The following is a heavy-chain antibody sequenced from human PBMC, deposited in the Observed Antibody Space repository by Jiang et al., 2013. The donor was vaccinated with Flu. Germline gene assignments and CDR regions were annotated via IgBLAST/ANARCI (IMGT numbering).Heavy chain of an antibody. CDR2: IWYDGSNK. CDR3: ARENGDYVYFDY. Sequence: SLRLSCAASGFTFSSYGMHWVRQAPGKGLEWVAVIWYDGSNKYYADSVKGRFTISRDNSKNTLYLQMNSLRAEDTAVYYCARENGDYVYFDYWGQGTLVTVSS. J-gene: IGHJ4*02. CDR1: GFTFSSYG. V-gene: IGHV3-33*01. D-gene: IGHD4-17*01.